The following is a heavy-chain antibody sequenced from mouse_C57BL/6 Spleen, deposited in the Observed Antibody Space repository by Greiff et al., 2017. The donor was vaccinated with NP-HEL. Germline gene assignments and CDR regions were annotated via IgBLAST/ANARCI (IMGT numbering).Heavy chain of an antibody. CDR2: IDPENGDT. CDR1: GFNIKDDY. Sequence: EVQGVESGAELVRPGASVKLSCTASGFNIKDDYMHWVKQRPEQGLEWIGWIDPENGDTEYASKFQGKATITADTSSNTAYLQLSSLTSEDTAVYYCTTDGYYVGDWGQGTLVTVSA. D-gene: IGHD2-3*01. CDR3: TTDGYYVGD. J-gene: IGHJ3*01. V-gene: IGHV14-4*01.